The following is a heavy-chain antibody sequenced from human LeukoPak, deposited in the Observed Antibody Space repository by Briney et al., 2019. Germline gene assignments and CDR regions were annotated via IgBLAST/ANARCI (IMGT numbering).Heavy chain of an antibody. CDR1: GGSISSSNW. D-gene: IGHD3-10*01. CDR3: ARLPGSPKWYYFDY. V-gene: IGHV4-4*02. Sequence: SETLSLTCAVSGGSISSSNWWSWIRQPPGKGLEWIGEIYHSGSTNYNPSLKSRVTISVDKSKTQFSLKLNYVIAADTAVYYCARLPGSPKWYYFDYWGQGTLVTVSS. CDR2: IYHSGST. J-gene: IGHJ4*02.